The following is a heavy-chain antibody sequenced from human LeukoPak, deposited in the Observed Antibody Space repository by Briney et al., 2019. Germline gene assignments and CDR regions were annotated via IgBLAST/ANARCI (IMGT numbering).Heavy chain of an antibody. V-gene: IGHV1-69*13. D-gene: IGHD2-8*01. CDR2: IIPIFGTA. CDR3: ARDPYCTNGVCHDY. Sequence: SVKVSCKASGGTFSSYAISWVRQAPGQGLEWMGGIIPIFGTANYAQKFQGRVTITADESTSTAYMELSRLRSDDTAVYYCARDPYCTNGVCHDYWGQGTLVTVSS. J-gene: IGHJ4*02. CDR1: GGTFSSYA.